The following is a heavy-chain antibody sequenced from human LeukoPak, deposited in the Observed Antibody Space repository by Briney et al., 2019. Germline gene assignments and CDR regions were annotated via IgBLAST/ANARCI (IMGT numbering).Heavy chain of an antibody. CDR3: ATEQGNYDFWSGSWFDP. CDR1: GFIFSNYA. Sequence: GGSLRLSCAASGFIFSNYAMTWVRQAPGKGLEWVSVISSSGGSTHYADSVKGRFTISRDNSKNTLYLQMNSLRAEDTAVYYCATEQGNYDFWSGSWFDPWGQGTLVTVSS. D-gene: IGHD3-3*01. CDR2: ISSSGGST. V-gene: IGHV3-23*01. J-gene: IGHJ5*02.